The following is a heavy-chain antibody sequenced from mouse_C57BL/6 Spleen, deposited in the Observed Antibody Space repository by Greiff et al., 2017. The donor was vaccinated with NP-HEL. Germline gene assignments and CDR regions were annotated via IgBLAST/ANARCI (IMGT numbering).Heavy chain of an antibody. CDR2: IHPNSGST. J-gene: IGHJ3*01. V-gene: IGHV1-64*01. Sequence: QVQLQQSGAELVKPGASVKLSCKASGYTFTSYWMHWVKQRPGQGLEWIGMIHPNSGSTNYNEKFKSKATLTVDKSSSTAYMQLSSLTSEDSAVYYCARAYSNPFAYWGQGTLVTVSA. D-gene: IGHD2-5*01. CDR1: GYTFTSYW. CDR3: ARAYSNPFAY.